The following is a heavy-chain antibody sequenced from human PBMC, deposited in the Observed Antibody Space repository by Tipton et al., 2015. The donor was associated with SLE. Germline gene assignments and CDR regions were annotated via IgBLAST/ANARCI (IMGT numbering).Heavy chain of an antibody. CDR3: ARTMTGGYFDY. D-gene: IGHD1-14*01. CDR1: GFTFSNFW. V-gene: IGHV3-74*01. J-gene: IGHJ4*02. CDR2: INGDGSDT. Sequence: SLRLSCVVSGFTFSNFWVHWVRQAPGKGLVWVSRINGDGSDTTYADSVKGRFTISRDNAKNMLYLQMNSLRAEDTAVYYCARTMTGGYFDYWGQGTLVTVSS.